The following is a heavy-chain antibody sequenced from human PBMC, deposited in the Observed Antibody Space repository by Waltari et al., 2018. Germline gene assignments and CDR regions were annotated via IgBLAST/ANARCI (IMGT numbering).Heavy chain of an antibody. Sequence: QLQLQESGPGLVKPSETLSLTCTVSGGSISSSSYDWGWIRQPPGKGLEWIGSIYYSGSTYYNPSLTSRVPISVDTSKNQFSLKLSSVTAADTAVYSCARGLGWSGYWPPYWGQGTLVTVSS. J-gene: IGHJ4*02. CDR2: IYYSGST. D-gene: IGHD3-3*01. CDR3: ARGLGWSGYWPPY. V-gene: IGHV4-39*07. CDR1: GGSISSSSYD.